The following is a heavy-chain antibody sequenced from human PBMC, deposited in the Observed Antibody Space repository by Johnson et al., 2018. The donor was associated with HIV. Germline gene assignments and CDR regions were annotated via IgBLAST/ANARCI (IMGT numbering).Heavy chain of an antibody. D-gene: IGHD4-17*01. V-gene: IGHV3-23*04. CDR1: GFTFNNYV. CDR3: ARLPVTTNSEDAFDI. Sequence: VQLVESGGGLVQPGGSLRLSCAASGFTFNNYVMTWVRQAPGKGLEWVSGISGSDFGPYYADSVRGRFTISRDNSKTTLYLQMNSLRAEDTAIYYCARLPVTTNSEDAFDIWGQGTMVTVSS. J-gene: IGHJ3*02. CDR2: ISGSDFGP.